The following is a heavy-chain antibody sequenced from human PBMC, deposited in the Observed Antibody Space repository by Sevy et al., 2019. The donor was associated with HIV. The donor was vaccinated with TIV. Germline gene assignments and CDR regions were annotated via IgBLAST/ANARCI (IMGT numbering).Heavy chain of an antibody. CDR3: ASERPDSSGWFDY. Sequence: GRSLRLSCAASGFTVSRNYMSWVRQAPGKGLEWVSVIYSGGSTYYADSVKRRFTISRDNSKNTLYLQMNSLRAEDTAVYYCASERPDSSGWFDYWGQGTLVTVSS. CDR1: GFTVSRNY. J-gene: IGHJ4*02. D-gene: IGHD3-22*01. V-gene: IGHV3-53*01. CDR2: IYSGGST.